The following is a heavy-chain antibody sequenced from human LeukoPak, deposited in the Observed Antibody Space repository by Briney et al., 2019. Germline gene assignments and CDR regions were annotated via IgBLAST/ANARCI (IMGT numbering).Heavy chain of an antibody. CDR2: ISSSGSTI. D-gene: IGHD4-17*01. CDR3: ARRGVTTVTTGFSWFDP. J-gene: IGHJ5*02. Sequence: PGGSLRLSCAASGFTFSSYEMNWVRQAQGQGLERVSYISSSGSTIYYADSVKGRFTISRDNAKNSLYLQMNSLRAEDTAVYYCARRGVTTVTTGFSWFDPWGQGTRVTVSS. V-gene: IGHV3-48*03. CDR1: GFTFSSYE.